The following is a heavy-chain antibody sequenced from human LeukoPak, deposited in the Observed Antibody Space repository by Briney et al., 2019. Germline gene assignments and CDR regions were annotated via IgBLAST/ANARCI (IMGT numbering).Heavy chain of an antibody. Sequence: SVKVSCKASGGTFSSYAISWVRQAPGQGLEWMGRIIPILGIANYAQKFQGRVTITADKSTSTAYMELSSLRSEDTTVYYCARLGYSSSWFGMDVWGQGTTVTVSS. J-gene: IGHJ6*02. CDR3: ARLGYSSSWFGMDV. CDR1: GGTFSSYA. CDR2: IIPILGIA. D-gene: IGHD6-13*01. V-gene: IGHV1-69*04.